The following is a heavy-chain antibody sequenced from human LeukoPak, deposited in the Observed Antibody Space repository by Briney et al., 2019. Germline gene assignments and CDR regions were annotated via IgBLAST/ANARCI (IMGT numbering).Heavy chain of an antibody. V-gene: IGHV1-2*02. Sequence: ASVKVSCKASGYTFTGYYMHWVRQAPGQGLEWMGWINPNSGATNYAQKFQGRVTMTRDTSISTAYMELSRLRSDDTAVYYCARELIPGRFAFDIWGQGTMVTVSS. J-gene: IGHJ3*02. D-gene: IGHD1-14*01. CDR3: ARELIPGRFAFDI. CDR1: GYTFTGYY. CDR2: INPNSGAT.